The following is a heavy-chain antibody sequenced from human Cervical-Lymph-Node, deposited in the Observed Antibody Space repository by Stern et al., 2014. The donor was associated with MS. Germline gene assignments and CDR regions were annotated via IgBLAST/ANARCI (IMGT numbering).Heavy chain of an antibody. CDR3: ARLEGETASWND. D-gene: IGHD1-1*01. J-gene: IGHJ4*02. CDR1: GYPFTSYC. Sequence: QVQLVQSGAEVKKPGASVKVSCKASGYPFTSYCFHWVRQAPGQGLEWVGMIKPSYGDTTYAQKFEGRVTITRDPSPSTVYMAFTNLGFEDTAVYYCARLEGETASWNDWGQGTLLTVSS. V-gene: IGHV1-46*01. CDR2: IKPSYGDT.